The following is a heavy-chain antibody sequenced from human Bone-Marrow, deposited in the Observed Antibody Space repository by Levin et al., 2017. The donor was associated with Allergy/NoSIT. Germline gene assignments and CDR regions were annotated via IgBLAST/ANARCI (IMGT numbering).Heavy chain of an antibody. CDR1: GFTFSSYG. V-gene: IGHV3-33*01. CDR2: IWYDGSNK. Sequence: GGSLRLSCAASGFTFSSYGMHWVRQAPGKGLEWVAVIWYDGSNKYYADSVKGRFTISRDNSKNTLYLQMNSLRAEDTAVYYCARAGYTGPRIYFDYWGQGTLVTVSS. D-gene: IGHD6-13*01. CDR3: ARAGYTGPRIYFDY. J-gene: IGHJ4*02.